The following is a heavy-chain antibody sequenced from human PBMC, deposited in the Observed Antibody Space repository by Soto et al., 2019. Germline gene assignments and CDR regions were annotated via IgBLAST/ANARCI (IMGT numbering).Heavy chain of an antibody. CDR1: GFTFSDYA. Sequence: EVQLLESWGGLAQPWGSLRLSCAGSGFTFSDYAISWVRQAPGKGLEWVSAMSGSGGSIYYADSVKGRFTISRDNSKNTVYLQMSSLRGEDTAIYYCAKTFGSNWLLDYWGRGTLVTVSS. J-gene: IGHJ4*02. D-gene: IGHD6-13*01. V-gene: IGHV3-23*01. CDR2: MSGSGGSI. CDR3: AKTFGSNWLLDY.